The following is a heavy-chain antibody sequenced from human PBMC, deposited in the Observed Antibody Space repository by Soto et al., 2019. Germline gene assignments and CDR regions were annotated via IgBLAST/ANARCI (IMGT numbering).Heavy chain of an antibody. J-gene: IGHJ1*01. CDR2: ISSSGGNT. CDR3: ATTIALETGYSSGWYGPAEYFQH. D-gene: IGHD6-19*01. CDR1: GITFSSYA. Sequence: GGSLRLSCAASGITFSSYAMSWVRQAPGKGLEWVSAISSSGGNTYNADSVKGRFTISRDNSKNTLSLQMNSLRAEDTAIYYCATTIALETGYSSGWYGPAEYFQHWGQGTLVTVSS. V-gene: IGHV3-23*01.